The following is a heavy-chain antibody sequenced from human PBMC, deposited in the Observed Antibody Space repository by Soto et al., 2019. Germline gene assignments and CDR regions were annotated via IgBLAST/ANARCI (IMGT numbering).Heavy chain of an antibody. V-gene: IGHV3-21*06. CDR1: GFTFGSFT. CDR3: ARDGLTVGGD. J-gene: IGHJ4*02. D-gene: IGHD3-16*01. CDR2: ISSSSAYI. Sequence: EVHLVEAGGGLVKPGESLTLSCAASGFTFGSFTLNWVRQAPGKGLEWVSSISSSSAYIYYAESVKGRFTISRDNARSTLYLQMNSLRLDDTAVYFCARDGLTVGGDWGQGTLGAVSS.